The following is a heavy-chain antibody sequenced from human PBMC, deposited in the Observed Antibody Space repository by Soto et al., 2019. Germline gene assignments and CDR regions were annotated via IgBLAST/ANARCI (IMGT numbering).Heavy chain of an antibody. J-gene: IGHJ4*02. CDR3: AKDDVATYCGRSSCHAPSFDF. Sequence: EVELLESGGGLIQPGGSLRLSCAASGFTFSTYTMNWVRQAPWRGLEWISTIRDAGRITFYSDSVKGRLTVSRHHSKNTLFLELTRLRLYDTGVYYCAKDDVATYCGRSSCHAPSFDFWGQGVLVAVSA. CDR1: GFTFSTYT. D-gene: IGHD2-21*01. V-gene: IGHV3-23*01. CDR2: IRDAGRIT.